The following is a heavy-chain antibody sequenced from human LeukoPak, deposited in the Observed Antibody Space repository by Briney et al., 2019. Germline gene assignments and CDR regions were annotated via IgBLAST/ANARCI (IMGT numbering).Heavy chain of an antibody. D-gene: IGHD6-13*01. Sequence: GGSLRLSCAASGFIFSSYSMSWVRQAPGKGLEWVSVITGSGGNTYYAGSVKGRFTISKDNSKNTVYLQMSSLRVDDTAVYYCAKAASSSWPSYYYGMDVWGQGTTVTVS. CDR1: GFIFSSYS. J-gene: IGHJ6*02. V-gene: IGHV3-23*01. CDR2: ITGSGGNT. CDR3: AKAASSSWPSYYYGMDV.